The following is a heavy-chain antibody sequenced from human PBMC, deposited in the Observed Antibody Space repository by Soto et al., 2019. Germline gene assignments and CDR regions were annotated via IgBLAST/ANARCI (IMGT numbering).Heavy chain of an antibody. CDR1: GFTFSSYA. J-gene: IGHJ6*02. Sequence: PGGSLRLSCAASGFTFSSYAMSWVRQAPGKGLEWVSAISGSGGSTYYADSVKGRFTISRDNSKNTLYLQMNSLRAEDTAVYYCAKGGTLSLEPGGELVRDYYGMDVWGQGTTVTVSS. D-gene: IGHD1-1*01. CDR3: AKGGTLSLEPGGELVRDYYGMDV. V-gene: IGHV3-23*01. CDR2: ISGSGGST.